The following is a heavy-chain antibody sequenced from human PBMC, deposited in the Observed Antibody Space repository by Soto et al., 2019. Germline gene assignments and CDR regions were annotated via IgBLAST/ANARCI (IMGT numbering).Heavy chain of an antibody. CDR3: VRDRDSSGSLSAD. J-gene: IGHJ4*02. V-gene: IGHV1-18*01. Sequence: QVQLVQSGAEVKKPGASVKVSCKTSGYTFSTYGITWVRQAPGQGLEWMGWISSYSGHTAYAQKFQGRVTMTTDTFTTTAYMELGSLRSDDKAVFYCVRDRDSSGSLSADWGQGTLVTVSS. CDR2: ISSYSGHT. CDR1: GYTFSTYG. D-gene: IGHD4-4*01.